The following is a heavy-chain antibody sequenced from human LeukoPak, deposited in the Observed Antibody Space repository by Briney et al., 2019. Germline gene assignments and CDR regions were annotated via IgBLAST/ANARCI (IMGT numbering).Heavy chain of an antibody. CDR2: IYYSGST. V-gene: IGHV4-39*01. J-gene: IGHJ4*02. CDR1: GGSISSSSYY. CDR3: ASVSQGYFDY. D-gene: IGHD2-8*01. Sequence: SETLSLTCTVSGGSISSSSYYWGWIRQPPGKGLEWIGSIYYSGSTYYNPSLKSRVTISVDTSKNQFSLKLSSVTAADTAVYYCASVSQGYFDYWGQGTLVTVSS.